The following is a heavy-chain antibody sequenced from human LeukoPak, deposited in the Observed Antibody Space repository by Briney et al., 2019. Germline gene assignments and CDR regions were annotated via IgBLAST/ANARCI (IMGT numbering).Heavy chain of an antibody. CDR3: ASSVVVVAVRSFDY. CDR2: ISYDGSNK. J-gene: IGHJ4*02. V-gene: IGHV3-30-3*01. Sequence: PGGSLRLSCAASGFTFSSYAMHWVRQAPGKGLEWVAVISYDGSNKYYADSVKGRFTISRDNSKNTLYLQMDSLRAEDTAVYYCASSVVVVAVRSFDYWGQGTLVTVSS. CDR1: GFTFSSYA. D-gene: IGHD2-15*01.